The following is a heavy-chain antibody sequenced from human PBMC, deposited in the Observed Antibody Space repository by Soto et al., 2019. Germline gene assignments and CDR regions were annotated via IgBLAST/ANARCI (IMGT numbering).Heavy chain of an antibody. Sequence: PGGSLRLSCAASGFSFSNYAMNWVRQAPGKGLEWVSVISGTGGSASYAGSVQCRFTISRDNSNNTLYLQMNSLRAEDTAIYSCVREASGWYYRGSFDFWGRGTLVTVSS. CDR1: GFSFSNYA. J-gene: IGHJ3*01. CDR3: VREASGWYYRGSFDF. V-gene: IGHV3-23*01. CDR2: ISGTGGSA. D-gene: IGHD6-19*01.